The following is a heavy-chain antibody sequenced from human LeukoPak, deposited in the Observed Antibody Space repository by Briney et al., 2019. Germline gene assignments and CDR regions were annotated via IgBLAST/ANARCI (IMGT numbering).Heavy chain of an antibody. J-gene: IGHJ5*02. CDR2: IFYNGTT. Sequence: PSETLSLTCTVSGGSISSYFWSWIRQPPGKGLEWIGYIFYNGTTNYNPSLKSRVTISVDTSKKQFSLKLRSVTAADTAVYYCARGNGALWFGELLWFDPWGQGTLVTVSS. CDR1: GGSISSYF. CDR3: ARGNGALWFGELLWFDP. V-gene: IGHV4-59*01. D-gene: IGHD3-10*01.